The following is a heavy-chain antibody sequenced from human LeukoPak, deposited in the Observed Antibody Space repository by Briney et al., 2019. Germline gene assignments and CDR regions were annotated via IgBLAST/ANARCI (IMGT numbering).Heavy chain of an antibody. V-gene: IGHV3-23*01. Sequence: GGSLRLSCAASGFTFSSYGMSWVRQAPGKGLEWVSAISGSGGSTYYADSVKGRFTISRDNSKNTLYLQMNSLRAEDTAVYYCAKGGWQQLVGYYFDYWGQGTLVTVSS. CDR3: AKGGWQQLVGYYFDY. D-gene: IGHD6-13*01. CDR1: GFTFSSYG. CDR2: ISGSGGST. J-gene: IGHJ4*02.